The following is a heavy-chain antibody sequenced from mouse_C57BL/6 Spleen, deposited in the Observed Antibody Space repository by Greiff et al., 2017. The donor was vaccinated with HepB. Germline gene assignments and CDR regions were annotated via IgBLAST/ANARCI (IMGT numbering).Heavy chain of an antibody. CDR2: IDPEDGET. J-gene: IGHJ3*01. Sequence: DVKVVESGAELVKPGASVKLSCTASGFNIKDYYMHWVKQRTEQGLEWIGRIDPEDGETKYAAKFQGKATITADTSSNTSYLQLSSLTAEYTAVYYCAETGTGFAYWGQGTLVTVSA. D-gene: IGHD4-1*01. CDR1: GFNIKDYY. V-gene: IGHV14-2*01. CDR3: AETGTGFAY.